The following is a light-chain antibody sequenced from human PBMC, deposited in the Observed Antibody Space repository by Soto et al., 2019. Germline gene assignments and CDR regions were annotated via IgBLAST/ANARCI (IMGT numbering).Light chain of an antibody. CDR1: QSFRGL. CDR2: DAY. Sequence: VLTQSPVTLSLSPGERATLSCRASQSFRGLLAWYQQQPGQAPRLLIYDAYNRATGIPPRFSGSGSGTDFTLTLSSLEPEDSAVYYCQQRHMWPITFGQGTRLEIK. CDR3: QQRHMWPIT. V-gene: IGKV3-11*01. J-gene: IGKJ5*01.